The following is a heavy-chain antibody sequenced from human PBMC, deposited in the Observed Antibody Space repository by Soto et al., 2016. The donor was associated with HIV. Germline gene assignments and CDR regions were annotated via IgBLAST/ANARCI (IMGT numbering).Heavy chain of an antibody. J-gene: IGHJ6*03. CDR3: ARRIAAAGTNYYYYYMDV. D-gene: IGHD6-13*01. CDR1: GFTFSDYY. Sequence: QVQLVESGGGLVKPGGSLRLSCAASGFTFSDYYMIWIRQVPGKGLEWPSYMSASGNTIYYSDSVKGRFTISRDNAKNSLYLQMNTLRADDTAVYYCARRIAAAGTNYYYYYMDVWGKGTTVTVSS. CDR2: MSASGNTI. V-gene: IGHV3-11*04.